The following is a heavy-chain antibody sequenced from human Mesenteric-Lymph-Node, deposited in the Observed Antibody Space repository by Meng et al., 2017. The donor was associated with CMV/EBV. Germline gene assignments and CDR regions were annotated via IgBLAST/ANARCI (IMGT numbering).Heavy chain of an antibody. V-gene: IGHV1-46*01. Sequence: ASVKVSCKASGYTFTTYYIHWVRQAPGQGLEWVGIISPSGGSTNYAQKFQGRVTMTRDTSTSTVYMELSSLRSEDAAVYYCARDRGYGGNFEIEDAFDIWGRGTMVTVSS. CDR1: GYTFTTYY. J-gene: IGHJ3*02. D-gene: IGHD4-23*01. CDR2: ISPSGGST. CDR3: ARDRGYGGNFEIEDAFDI.